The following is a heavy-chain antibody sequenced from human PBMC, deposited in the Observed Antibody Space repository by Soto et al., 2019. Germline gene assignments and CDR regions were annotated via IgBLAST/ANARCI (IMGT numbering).Heavy chain of an antibody. CDR2: IYPGDSDT. J-gene: IGHJ6*02. CDR3: ARRYDYDFWSGNYYGMDV. D-gene: IGHD3-3*01. V-gene: IGHV5-51*01. CDR1: GYTFTSYW. Sequence: NGSGYTFTSYWIGCVRQVPGKCLEWMGIIYPGDSDTRYSPSFQGQVTISDDKSISTAYLQWSSLKASDTAMYYCARRYDYDFWSGNYYGMDVWAKGLRSPSP.